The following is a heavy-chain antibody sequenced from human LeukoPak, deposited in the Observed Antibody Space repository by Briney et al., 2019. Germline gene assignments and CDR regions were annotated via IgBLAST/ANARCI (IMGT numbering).Heavy chain of an antibody. D-gene: IGHD2-15*01. CDR1: GFTFSSYG. J-gene: IGHJ5*02. CDR3: ASSMRDCSGGSCHWGWFDP. CDR2: IWYDGSNK. V-gene: IGHV3-33*01. Sequence: GGSLRLSCAASGFTFSSYGMHWVRQAPGKGLEGVAVIWYDGSNKYYADSVKGRCTISRDNSKNTLYLQMNSLRAEDTAVYYCASSMRDCSGGSCHWGWFDPWSQGTLVTVSS.